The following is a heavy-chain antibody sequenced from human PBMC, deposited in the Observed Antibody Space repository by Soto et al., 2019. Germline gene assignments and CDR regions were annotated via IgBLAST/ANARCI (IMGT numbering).Heavy chain of an antibody. V-gene: IGHV3-21*01. Sequence: PGGSLRLSCAASGFTFSSYSMNWVRQAPGKGLEWVSSISSSSYIYYADSVKGRFTISRDNAKNSLYLQMNSLRAEDTAVYYCARMITMVRGVIKWEFDWFDPWGQGTLVTVSS. CDR2: ISSSSYI. CDR3: ARMITMVRGVIKWEFDWFDP. D-gene: IGHD3-10*01. CDR1: GFTFSSYS. J-gene: IGHJ5*02.